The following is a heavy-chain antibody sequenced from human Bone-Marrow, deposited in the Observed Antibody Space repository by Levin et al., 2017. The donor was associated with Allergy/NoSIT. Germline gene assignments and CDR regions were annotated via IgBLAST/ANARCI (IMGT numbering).Heavy chain of an antibody. V-gene: IGHV3-53*01. Sequence: EASVKVSCAASGFTVSSNYMSWVRQAPGKGPEWVSVIYSGGSTYYADSVKGRFTISRDNSKNTLYLQMNSLRAEDTAVYYCARGWFGELLSHWGQGTLVTVSS. J-gene: IGHJ4*02. D-gene: IGHD3-10*01. CDR1: GFTVSSNY. CDR3: ARGWFGELLSH. CDR2: IYSGGST.